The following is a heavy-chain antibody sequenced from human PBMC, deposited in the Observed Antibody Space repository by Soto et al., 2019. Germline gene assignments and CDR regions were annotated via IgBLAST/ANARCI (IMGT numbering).Heavy chain of an antibody. CDR2: IKPDGSEK. Sequence: GGSLRLSCAASGFSIRSYWMSWVRQAPGKGLEWVANIKPDGSEKYYVDSVKVRFTISRDNAKNSLYLQMNSLRAEDTAVYYCARDRARGWFDPWGQGALVTVSS. CDR1: GFSIRSYW. V-gene: IGHV3-7*01. CDR3: ARDRARGWFDP. J-gene: IGHJ5*02.